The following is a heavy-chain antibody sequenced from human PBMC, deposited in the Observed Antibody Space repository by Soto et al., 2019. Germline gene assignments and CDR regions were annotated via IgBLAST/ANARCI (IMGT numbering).Heavy chain of an antibody. D-gene: IGHD6-19*01. Sequence: SETLSLTCTVSGGSISSYYWSWIRQPPGKGLEWIGYIYYSGSTNYNPSLKSRVTISVDTSKNQFSLKLSSVTAADTAVYYCARAVAENFDYWGQGTLVTVSS. CDR1: GGSISSYY. J-gene: IGHJ4*02. CDR3: ARAVAENFDY. V-gene: IGHV4-59*01. CDR2: IYYSGST.